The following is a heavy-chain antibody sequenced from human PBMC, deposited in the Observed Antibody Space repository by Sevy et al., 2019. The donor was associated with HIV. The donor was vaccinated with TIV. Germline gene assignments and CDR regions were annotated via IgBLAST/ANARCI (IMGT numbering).Heavy chain of an antibody. V-gene: IGHV4-59*01. CDR1: GGSISSYY. Sequence: SQTLSLTCTVSGGSISSYYWSWIRQPPGKGLEWIGYIYYSGSTNYNPSLKSRVTISVDTSKSQFSLKLSSVTAADTAVYYCARERQLILDYWGQGTLVTVSS. J-gene: IGHJ4*02. D-gene: IGHD6-13*01. CDR3: ARERQLILDY. CDR2: IYYSGST.